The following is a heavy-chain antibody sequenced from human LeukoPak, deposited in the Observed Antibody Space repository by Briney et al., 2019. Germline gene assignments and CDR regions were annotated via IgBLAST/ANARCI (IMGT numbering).Heavy chain of an antibody. D-gene: IGHD6-19*01. Sequence: PGGSLRLSCAASGFTFINHAMSWVRQAPGKGLEWVSSISGSADTTYYTDSVKGRFTISRDNSKNTLNLQMNSLRAEDTAEYYCAKDGPRRHSSGAAPYYFDYWGQGTLVTVSS. J-gene: IGHJ4*02. CDR2: ISGSADTT. V-gene: IGHV3-23*01. CDR3: AKDGPRRHSSGAAPYYFDY. CDR1: GFTFINHA.